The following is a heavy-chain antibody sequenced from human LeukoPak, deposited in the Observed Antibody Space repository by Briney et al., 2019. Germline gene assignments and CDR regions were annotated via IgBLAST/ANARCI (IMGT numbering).Heavy chain of an antibody. CDR3: ARVDGYPDPFDI. V-gene: IGHV1-18*01. CDR2: IGAYNGNT. CDR1: GYTFTNYG. Sequence: EASVKVSCKASGYTFTNYGITWVRQAPGQGLEWMGWIGAYNGNTNYAQKFQGRVTMTTGTSTSTAYMELRSLRSDDTAVYYCARVDGYPDPFDIWGQGTMVTVSS. D-gene: IGHD5-24*01. J-gene: IGHJ3*02.